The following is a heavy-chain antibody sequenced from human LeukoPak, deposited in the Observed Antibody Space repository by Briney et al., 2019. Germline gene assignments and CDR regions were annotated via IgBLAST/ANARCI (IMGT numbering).Heavy chain of an antibody. D-gene: IGHD5-24*01. CDR1: GFTFSSYE. CDR3: ARDLDGYSILDY. J-gene: IGHJ4*02. V-gene: IGHV3-48*03. CDR2: ISSSGSTI. Sequence: GGSLRLSCAASGFTFSSYEMNWVRQAPGKGLEWVSYISSSGSTIYYADSVKGRFTISRDNAKNSLYLQMNSLGAEHTAVNYGARDLDGYSILDYWGQGTLVTVSS.